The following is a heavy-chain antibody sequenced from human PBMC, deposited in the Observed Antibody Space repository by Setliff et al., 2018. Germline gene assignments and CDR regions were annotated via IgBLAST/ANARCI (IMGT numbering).Heavy chain of an antibody. Sequence: LSLSCAASGFSVSNNYMSWVRQAPGKGLEWVSVLYSGGQTYFADSVKGRFTISRDNAKNSLYLQMNSLRAEDTAVYYCARVYSGYDPNHYFDYWGQGTLVTVSS. CDR2: LYSGGQT. V-gene: IGHV3-53*01. D-gene: IGHD5-12*01. J-gene: IGHJ4*02. CDR1: GFSVSNNY. CDR3: ARVYSGYDPNHYFDY.